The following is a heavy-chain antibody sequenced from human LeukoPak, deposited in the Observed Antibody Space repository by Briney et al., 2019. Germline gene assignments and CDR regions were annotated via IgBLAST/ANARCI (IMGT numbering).Heavy chain of an antibody. CDR1: GGSISSGDYY. CDR2: IYYTGTT. Sequence: SETLSLTCTVSGGSISSGDYYWSWIRRHPVKRLEWLGNIYYTGTTYYNPSLRSRLTISRDTSKNQFFLKLSSVTAADTAVYYCAKALDPWGQGTLVTVSS. J-gene: IGHJ5*02. CDR3: AKALDP. D-gene: IGHD1-1*01. V-gene: IGHV4-31*03.